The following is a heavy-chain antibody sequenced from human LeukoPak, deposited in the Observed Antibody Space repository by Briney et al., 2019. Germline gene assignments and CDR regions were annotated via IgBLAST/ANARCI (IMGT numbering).Heavy chain of an antibody. CDR3: ARHLSGVTGYTYGRGIDY. J-gene: IGHJ4*02. CDR2: ISRSGGNS. D-gene: IGHD5-18*01. Sequence: GGSLRLSCEASGFTQNAMGWVRQAPGKGLEWVASISRSGGNSHYADSVKGRFTIFRDNSKNTMYLQMNSLRAEDTAVYYCARHLSGVTGYTYGRGIDYWGQGTLVTVSS. V-gene: IGHV3-23*01. CDR1: GFTQNA.